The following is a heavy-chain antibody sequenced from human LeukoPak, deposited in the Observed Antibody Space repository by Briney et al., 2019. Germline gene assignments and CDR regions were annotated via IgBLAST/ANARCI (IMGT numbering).Heavy chain of an antibody. J-gene: IGHJ4*02. V-gene: IGHV3-23*01. CDR3: AKNIGDQLLCGFNY. D-gene: IGHD2-2*01. Sequence: GSLRLSCAASGFTFEASAMSWVRQAPGKGLEWVAVITGGGESTYYADSVKGRFTISRDNSKKTLFLQVNSLRAEDTAVYFCAKNIGDQLLCGFNYWGQGIVVTVSS. CDR2: ITGGGEST. CDR1: GFTFEASA.